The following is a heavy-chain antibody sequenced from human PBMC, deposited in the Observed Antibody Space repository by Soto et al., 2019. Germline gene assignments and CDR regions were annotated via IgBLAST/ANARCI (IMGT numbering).Heavy chain of an antibody. CDR1: GGTFSSYT. J-gene: IGHJ4*02. V-gene: IGHV1-69*02. Sequence: QVQLVQSGAEVKKPGSSVKVSCKASGGTFSSYTISWVRQAPGQGLEWMGRIIPILGIANYAQKFQGRVTITADKSTSTAYMELSSLRSEDTAVYYCATTYYFGSGIYGVFGYWGQGTPVTVSS. CDR2: IIPILGIA. D-gene: IGHD3-10*01. CDR3: ATTYYFGSGIYGVFGY.